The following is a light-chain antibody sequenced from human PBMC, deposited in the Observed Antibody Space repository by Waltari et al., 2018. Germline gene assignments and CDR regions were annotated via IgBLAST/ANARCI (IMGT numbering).Light chain of an antibody. V-gene: IGLV1-40*01. J-gene: IGLJ2*01. CDR1: TSNIGAGYD. CDR2: GTS. Sequence: QSVLTQPPSVSRAPGQRVTISCTGSTSNIGAGYDVTWYQPLQGTAPTPLIYGTSNRPSGVPDRFSGSKSGTSASLAITGLQAEDEADYYCQSYDSSLSGWVFGGGTKLTVL. CDR3: QSYDSSLSGWV.